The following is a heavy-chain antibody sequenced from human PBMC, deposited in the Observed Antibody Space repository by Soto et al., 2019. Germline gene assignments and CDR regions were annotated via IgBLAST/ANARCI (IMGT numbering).Heavy chain of an antibody. J-gene: IGHJ4*02. CDR2: IIPILGIA. V-gene: IGHV1-69*04. Sequence: ASVKVSCKASGGTFSSYTISWVRQAPGQGLEWMGRIIPILGIANYAQKFQGRVTITADKSTSTAYMELSSLRSEDTAVYYCARDPNDSSVYIFDYWGQGTLFTVSS. D-gene: IGHD3-22*01. CDR1: GGTFSSYT. CDR3: ARDPNDSSVYIFDY.